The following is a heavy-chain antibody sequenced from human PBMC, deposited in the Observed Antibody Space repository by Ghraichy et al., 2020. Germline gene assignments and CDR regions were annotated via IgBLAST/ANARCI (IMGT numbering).Heavy chain of an antibody. V-gene: IGHV3-48*02. CDR1: GFSFSGYC. CDR3: ARGSRVVRFFYYDGIDV. Sequence: GGSLRLSCVGSGFSFSGYCMNWVRQSPGKGLEWVSYITSSSRTTYYADSVKGRFTISRDNAQNSLYLQMNSLRDEDTAVYYCARGSRVVRFFYYDGIDVWGQGTTVTVSS. D-gene: IGHD4-23*01. CDR2: ITSSSRTT. J-gene: IGHJ6*01.